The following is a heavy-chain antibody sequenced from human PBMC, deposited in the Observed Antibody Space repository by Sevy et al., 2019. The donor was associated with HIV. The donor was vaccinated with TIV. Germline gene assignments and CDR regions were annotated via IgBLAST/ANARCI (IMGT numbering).Heavy chain of an antibody. V-gene: IGHV1-69*13. CDR1: GGTFSSYA. D-gene: IGHD5-18*01. CDR3: ARADTAMADYYYGMDV. Sequence: ASVKVSCKASGGTFSSYAISWVRQAPGQGLEWMGGIIPIFGTANYAQKFQGRVTITADESTSTAYMELGSLRSEDTAGYYCARADTAMADYYYGMDVWGQGTTVTVSS. J-gene: IGHJ6*02. CDR2: IIPIFGTA.